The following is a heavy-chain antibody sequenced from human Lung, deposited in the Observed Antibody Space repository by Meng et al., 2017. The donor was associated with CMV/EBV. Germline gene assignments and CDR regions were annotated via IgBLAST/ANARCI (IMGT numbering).Heavy chain of an antibody. V-gene: IGHV4-39*01. CDR2: IYYSGST. CDR1: GGSISSSSYY. CDR3: ARQTDTEGIAAAPDV. Sequence: SETXSLXCTVSGGSISSSSYYWGWIRQPPGKGLEWIGSIYYSGSTYYNPSLKSRVTISVDTSKNQFSLKLSSVTAADTAVYYCARQTDTEGIAAAPDVWGQGTXVTVSS. D-gene: IGHD6-13*01. J-gene: IGHJ6*02.